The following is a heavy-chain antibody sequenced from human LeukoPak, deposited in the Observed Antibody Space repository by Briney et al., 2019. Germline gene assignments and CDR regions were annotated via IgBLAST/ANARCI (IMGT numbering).Heavy chain of an antibody. V-gene: IGHV4-59*12. Sequence: PSETLSLTCTVSGGSMSPYHWGWIRQPPGKGLEWTGYIYYSGSTYYNPSLKSRVTTSVDTSKNQFSLKLSSVTAADTAVYYCARDEDYGGNSGGFDYWGQGTLVTVSS. CDR3: ARDEDYGGNSGGFDY. CDR1: GGSMSPYH. D-gene: IGHD4-23*01. CDR2: IYYSGST. J-gene: IGHJ4*02.